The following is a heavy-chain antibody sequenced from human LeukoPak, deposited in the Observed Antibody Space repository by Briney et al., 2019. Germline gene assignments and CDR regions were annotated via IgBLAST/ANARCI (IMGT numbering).Heavy chain of an antibody. CDR3: ARETPQGDIVVVVAAGGAFDI. D-gene: IGHD2-15*01. Sequence: SVKVSCKASGGTFSSYAISWVRQAPGQGLEWMGRIIPILGIANYAQKFQGRVTITADKSTSTAYMELSSLRSEDTAVYYCARETPQGDIVVVVAAGGAFDIWGQGTMVTVSS. V-gene: IGHV1-69*04. CDR2: IIPILGIA. CDR1: GGTFSSYA. J-gene: IGHJ3*02.